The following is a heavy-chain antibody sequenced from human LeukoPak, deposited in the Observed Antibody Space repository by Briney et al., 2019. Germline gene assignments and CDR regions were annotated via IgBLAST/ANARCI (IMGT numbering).Heavy chain of an antibody. Sequence: GGSLRLSCAASGFTFSSYPMYWVRQAPGKGLEWVANIKQDGSEKYYVDSVKGRFTISRDNAKNSLYLQMNSLRAEDTAVYYCAHAAIVYGSEGVDVWGQGTTVNVSS. V-gene: IGHV3-7*03. CDR3: AHAAIVYGSEGVDV. J-gene: IGHJ6*02. CDR1: GFTFSSYP. D-gene: IGHD3-10*01. CDR2: IKQDGSEK.